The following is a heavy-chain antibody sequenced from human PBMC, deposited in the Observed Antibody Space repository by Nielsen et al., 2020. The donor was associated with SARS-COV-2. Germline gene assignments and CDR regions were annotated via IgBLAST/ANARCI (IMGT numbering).Heavy chain of an antibody. D-gene: IGHD2-2*01. J-gene: IGHJ5*02. V-gene: IGHV4-59*01. CDR1: GGSISSYY. CDR3: ARQGDIVVVPAEEEYWFDP. CDR2: IYYSGST. Sequence: SETLSLTCTVSGGSISSYYWSWIRQPPGKGLEWIGYIYYSGSTNYNPSLKSRVTISVDTSKNQFSLKLSSVTAADTAVYYCARQGDIVVVPAEEEYWFDPWGQGTPVTVSS.